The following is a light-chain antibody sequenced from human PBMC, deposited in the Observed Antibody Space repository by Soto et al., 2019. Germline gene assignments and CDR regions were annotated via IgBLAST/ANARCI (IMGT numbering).Light chain of an antibody. CDR1: QSVSSY. CDR3: QQYDNFPQT. V-gene: IGKV3-11*01. CDR2: DAS. J-gene: IGKJ1*01. Sequence: EIVLTQSPATLSLSPGERATLSCRASQSVSSYLAWYQQKPGQAPRLLIYDASNRATGIPARFSGSASGTDFTLTISRLEPDDFAMYYCQQYDNFPQTFGQGTRVEIK.